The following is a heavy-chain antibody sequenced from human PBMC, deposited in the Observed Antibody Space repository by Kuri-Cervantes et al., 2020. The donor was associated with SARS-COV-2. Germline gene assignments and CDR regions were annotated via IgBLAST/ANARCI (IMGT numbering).Heavy chain of an antibody. D-gene: IGHD7-27*01. CDR2: ISYDGSNK. CDR1: GFTFSSYG. J-gene: IGHJ4*02. CDR3: AKDHWDDY. V-gene: IGHV3-30*18. Sequence: GESLKISCAASGFTFSSYGMHWVRQAPGKGLEWVAVISYDGSNKYYADSVKGRFTISRDNSKNTLYLQMNSLRAEDTAVYHCAKDHWDDYWGQGTLVTVSS.